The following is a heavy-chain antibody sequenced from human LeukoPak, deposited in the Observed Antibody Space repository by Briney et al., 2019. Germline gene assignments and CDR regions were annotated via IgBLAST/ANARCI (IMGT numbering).Heavy chain of an antibody. V-gene: IGHV4-4*02. Sequence: SETLSLTCGVSGVSISSTNWWTWVRQPPGERLEWIGEVHLSGRTNYNPSLESRVTMSVDMSENHISLKLTSVTAADTAVYYCAREGGPYRPLDYSGQGTLVTVSS. CDR2: VHLSGRT. CDR3: AREGGPYRPLDY. J-gene: IGHJ4*02. CDR1: GVSISSTNW.